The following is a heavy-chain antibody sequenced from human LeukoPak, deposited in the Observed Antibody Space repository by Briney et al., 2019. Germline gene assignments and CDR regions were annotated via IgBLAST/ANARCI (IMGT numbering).Heavy chain of an antibody. V-gene: IGHV3-33*01. J-gene: IGHJ4*02. D-gene: IGHD6-19*01. CDR1: GFTFSSYG. CDR3: ARGGGYDLSIAVAPA. Sequence: GRSLRLSCAASGFTFSSYGMLWVRQAPGKGLEWVAVIWYDGSNKYYADSVKGRFTISRDNSKNTLYLQMNSLRAEDTAVYYCARGGGYDLSIAVAPAWGQGTLVTVSS. CDR2: IWYDGSNK.